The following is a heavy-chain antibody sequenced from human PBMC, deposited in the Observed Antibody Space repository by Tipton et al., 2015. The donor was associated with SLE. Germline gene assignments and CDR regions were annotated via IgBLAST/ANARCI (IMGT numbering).Heavy chain of an antibody. CDR2: IYYSGST. V-gene: IGHV4-59*01. J-gene: IGHJ6*03. Sequence: TLSLTCTVSGGSISSYYWSWIRKPPGKGLEWIGYIYYSGSTNYNPSLKSRVTISVDTSKNQFSLKLSSVSAADTAVYYCARAVAIFGGVNRGYYMDVWGKGTTVTVSS. CDR3: ARAVAIFGGVNRGYYMDV. CDR1: GGSISSYY. D-gene: IGHD3-3*01.